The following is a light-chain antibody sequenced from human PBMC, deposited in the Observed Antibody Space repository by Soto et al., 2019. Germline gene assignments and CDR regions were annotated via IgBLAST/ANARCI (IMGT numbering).Light chain of an antibody. V-gene: IGKV3-11*01. J-gene: IGKJ2*01. CDR1: QNVDKF. CDR3: QQYGSSPYT. Sequence: EIELTQSPATLSLSPGETATLSCRASQNVDKFLAWYQQRPGQPPRLLIFDSSNRATGVPVRFSGSGSGTVFTLTIGSLEPEDFAVYYCQQYGSSPYTFGLGTKVDIK. CDR2: DSS.